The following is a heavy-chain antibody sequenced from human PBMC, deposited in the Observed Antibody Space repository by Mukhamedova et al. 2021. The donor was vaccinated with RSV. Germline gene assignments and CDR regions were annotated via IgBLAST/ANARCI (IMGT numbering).Heavy chain of an antibody. J-gene: IGHJ1*01. Sequence: STYYNPSLKSRVTISVDTSKNQFSLKLSSGTAADTAVYYCARHGYCSGGSCPEYFQHWGQGTLVTVSS. V-gene: IGHV4-39*01. D-gene: IGHD2-15*01. CDR3: ARHGYCSGGSCPEYFQH. CDR2: ST.